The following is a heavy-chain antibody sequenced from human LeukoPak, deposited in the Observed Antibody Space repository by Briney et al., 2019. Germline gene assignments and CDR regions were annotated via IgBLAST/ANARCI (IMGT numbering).Heavy chain of an antibody. CDR1: GFTFSSYG. CDR3: AKDLYSYGTHFDY. Sequence: GGSLRLSCAASGFTFSSYGMHWVRQAPGKGLEWVAVISYDGSNKYYADSVKGRLTISRDNSKNTLYLQMNSLRAEDTAVYYCAKDLYSYGTHFDYWGQGTLVTVSS. J-gene: IGHJ4*02. D-gene: IGHD5-18*01. CDR2: ISYDGSNK. V-gene: IGHV3-30*18.